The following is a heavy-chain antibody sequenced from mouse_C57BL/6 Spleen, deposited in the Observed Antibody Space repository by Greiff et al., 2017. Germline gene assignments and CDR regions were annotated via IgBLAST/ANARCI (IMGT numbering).Heavy chain of an antibody. CDR1: GYAFSSYW. Sequence: VQLQQSGAELVKPGASVKISCKASGYAFSSYWMNWVKQRPGKGLEWIGQIYPGDGDTNYNAKFKGKATLTADKSSSTAYMQLSSLPSKVTAVYFCARPTVGATRSMDYWGQGTSVTVSS. CDR2: IYPGDGDT. CDR3: ARPTVGATRSMDY. V-gene: IGHV1-80*01. J-gene: IGHJ4*01. D-gene: IGHD1-1*01.